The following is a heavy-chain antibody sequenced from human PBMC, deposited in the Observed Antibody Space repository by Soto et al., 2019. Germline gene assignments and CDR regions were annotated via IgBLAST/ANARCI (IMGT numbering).Heavy chain of an antibody. CDR3: ASRGMGYCTNGVCYSFDYYYGMDV. CDR2: IIPIFGTA. V-gene: IGHV1-69*13. D-gene: IGHD2-8*01. J-gene: IGHJ6*02. CDR1: GGTFSSYA. Sequence: SVKGSCKASGGTFSSYAISWVRQAPGQGLEWMGGIIPIFGTANYAQKFQGRVTITADESTSTAYMELSSLRSEDTAVYYCASRGMGYCTNGVCYSFDYYYGMDVWGQGTTVTVSS.